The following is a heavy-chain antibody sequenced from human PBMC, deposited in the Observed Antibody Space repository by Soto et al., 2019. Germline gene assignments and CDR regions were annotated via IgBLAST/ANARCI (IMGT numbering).Heavy chain of an antibody. CDR2: IYPGDSDT. Sequence: GESLKISCKGSGYSFTSYWIGWVRQMPGKGLEWMGIIYPGDSDTRYSPSFQGQVTISADKSISTAYLQWSSLKASDTAMYYCARRKRGYSGYDEYYYYGMDVWGQGTTVTVSS. J-gene: IGHJ6*02. CDR1: GYSFTSYW. D-gene: IGHD5-12*01. V-gene: IGHV5-51*01. CDR3: ARRKRGYSGYDEYYYYGMDV.